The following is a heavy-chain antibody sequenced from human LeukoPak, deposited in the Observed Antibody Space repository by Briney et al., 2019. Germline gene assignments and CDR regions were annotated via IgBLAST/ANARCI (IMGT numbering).Heavy chain of an antibody. CDR2: INHSGST. CDR1: GGSFSGYY. V-gene: IGHV4-34*01. J-gene: IGHJ3*02. Sequence: SETLSLTCAVYGGSFSGYYWSWIRQPPGKGLEWIGEINHSGSTNYNPSLKSRVTISVDTSKNQFSLKLSSVTAADTAVYYCARGGGSNRSNNALDIWGQGTMATVSS. CDR3: ARGGGSNRSNNALDI. D-gene: IGHD3-16*01.